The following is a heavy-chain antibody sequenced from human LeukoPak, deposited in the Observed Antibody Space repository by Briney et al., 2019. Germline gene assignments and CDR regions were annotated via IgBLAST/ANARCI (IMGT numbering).Heavy chain of an antibody. CDR3: TRVVLWFGEGNWFDP. CDR1: GFTFGDYA. J-gene: IGHJ5*02. Sequence: PGGSLRLSCTASGFTFGDYAMSWVRQAPGKGLEWVGFTRSKAYGGTTEYAASVKGRFTISRDDSKSIAYLQMNSLKTEDTAVYYCTRVVLWFGEGNWFDPWGQGTLVTVSS. D-gene: IGHD3-10*01. V-gene: IGHV3-49*04. CDR2: TRSKAYGGTT.